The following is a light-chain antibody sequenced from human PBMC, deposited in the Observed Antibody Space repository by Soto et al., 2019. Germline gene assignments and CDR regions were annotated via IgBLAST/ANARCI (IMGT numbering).Light chain of an antibody. CDR2: AAS. J-gene: IGKJ1*01. CDR3: LQLNTYPWT. V-gene: IGKV1-17*01. Sequence: IQMTQSPSSLSASVGDRLSITCRASQVITNDLGWYQQKPGKAPKRLIYAASTLQSGVPSRFSGSGSGTEFTLTISSLQPEDVATYYCLQLNTYPWTFGQGTKVAIK. CDR1: QVITND.